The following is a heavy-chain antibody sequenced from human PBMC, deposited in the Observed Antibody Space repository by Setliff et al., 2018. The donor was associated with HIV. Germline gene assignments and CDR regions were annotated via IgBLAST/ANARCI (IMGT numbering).Heavy chain of an antibody. D-gene: IGHD3-10*01. Sequence: SETLSLTCTVSGVSISNYYWSWIRQPAGKGLEWIGRIYTSGNTNYNPSLKSRVTMSVDTSKKQFSLKLTSVTAADTAVYYCAGHFYYSGSGIWAGLDSWGQGTLVTAPQ. CDR3: AGHFYYSGSGIWAGLDS. J-gene: IGHJ4*02. CDR2: IYTSGNT. CDR1: GVSISNYY. V-gene: IGHV4-4*07.